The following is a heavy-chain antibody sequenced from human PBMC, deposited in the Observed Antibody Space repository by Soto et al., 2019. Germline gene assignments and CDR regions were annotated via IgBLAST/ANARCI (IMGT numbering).Heavy chain of an antibody. CDR1: NYTFTSYG. Sequence: CKASNYTFTSYGISWVRQAPGQGLEWMGWISAYNGNTNYAQKLQGRVTMTTDTSTSTAYMELRSLRSDDTAVYYCERDYYDSSGYAAFDISGQGTMVTVSS. J-gene: IGHJ3*02. D-gene: IGHD3-22*01. CDR2: ISAYNGNT. CDR3: ERDYYDSSGYAAFDI. V-gene: IGHV1-18*01.